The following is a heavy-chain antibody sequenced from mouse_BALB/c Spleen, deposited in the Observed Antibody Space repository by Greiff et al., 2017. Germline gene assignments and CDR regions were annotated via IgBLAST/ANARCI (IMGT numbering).Heavy chain of an antibody. Sequence: VQLQESGPELVRPGASVKMSCKASGYTFTSYWMHWVKQRPGQGLEWIGMIDPSNSETRLNQKFKDKATLNVDKSSNTAYMQLSSLTSADSAVYYSAIYGYYSSYFDYWGQGTTLTVSS. CDR2: IDPSNSET. J-gene: IGHJ2*01. CDR1: GYTFTSYW. D-gene: IGHD2-5*01. V-gene: IGHV1-74*01. CDR3: AIYGYYSSYFDY.